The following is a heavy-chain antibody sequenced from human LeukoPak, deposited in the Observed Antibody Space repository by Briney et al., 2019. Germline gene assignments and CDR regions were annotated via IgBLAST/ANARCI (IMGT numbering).Heavy chain of an antibody. CDR1: GLSLSIYC. Sequence: GGSVTLSCAPSGLSLSIYCMIWVRQAPREGLGWDSSVSGTSEYIYYADSVRGRFTISRYNAKNTVYLQMNSLRAEDTAVYYCARWYSSGWYSDYWGQGTLVTVSS. CDR3: ARWYSSGWYSDY. CDR2: VSGTSEYI. V-gene: IGHV3-21*06. J-gene: IGHJ4*02. D-gene: IGHD6-19*01.